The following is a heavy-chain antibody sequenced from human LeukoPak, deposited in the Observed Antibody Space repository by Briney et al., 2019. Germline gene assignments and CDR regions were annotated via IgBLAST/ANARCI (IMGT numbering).Heavy chain of an antibody. CDR2: INHSGST. CDR1: GGSFSGYY. J-gene: IGHJ6*03. V-gene: IGHV4-34*01. D-gene: IGHD6-19*01. Sequence: PSETLSLTCAVYGGSFSGYYWSWIRQPPGKGLEWIGEINHSGSTNYNPSLKSRVTISVDTSKNQFSLKLSSVTAADTAVYYCARVIKVSSGWYGNYYYYYMDFWGKGTTVTVSS. CDR3: ARVIKVSSGWYGNYYYYYMDF.